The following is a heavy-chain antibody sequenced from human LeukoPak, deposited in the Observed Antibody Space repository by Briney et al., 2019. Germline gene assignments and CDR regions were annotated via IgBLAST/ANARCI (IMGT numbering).Heavy chain of an antibody. CDR3: ARVFGGRYGYYFDY. V-gene: IGHV4-61*02. CDR2: IYTSGIT. CDR1: GGSINSGDYY. D-gene: IGHD5-18*01. Sequence: TSETLSLTCTVSGGSINSGDYYWSWIRQPAGKPLEWIGRIYTSGITIYKSSLESRVTISIDTSKNQFSLKLSSVTAADTAVYYCARVFGGRYGYYFDYWGQGTLVTVSS. J-gene: IGHJ4*02.